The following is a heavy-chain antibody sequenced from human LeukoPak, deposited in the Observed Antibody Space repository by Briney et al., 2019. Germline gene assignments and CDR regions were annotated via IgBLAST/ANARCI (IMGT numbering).Heavy chain of an antibody. CDR3: ARDSRGETYYDFWSGYTRFDY. CDR1: GFTFSSYA. J-gene: IGHJ4*02. D-gene: IGHD3-3*01. V-gene: IGHV3-30-3*01. Sequence: PGGSLRLSCAASGFTFSSYAMHWVRQAPGKGLEWVAVISYDGSNKYYADSVKGRFTISRDNSKNTLYLQMDSLRAEDTAVYYCARDSRGETYYDFWSGYTRFDYWGQGTLVTVSS. CDR2: ISYDGSNK.